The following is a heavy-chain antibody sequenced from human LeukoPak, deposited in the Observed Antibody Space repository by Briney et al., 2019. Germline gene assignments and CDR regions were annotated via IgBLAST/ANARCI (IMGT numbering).Heavy chain of an antibody. CDR2: IKQDGSEK. D-gene: IGHD2/OR15-2a*01. J-gene: IGHJ4*02. V-gene: IGHV3-7*01. CDR3: ARDLPIGY. CDR1: GGSFSGYY. Sequence: PSETLSLTCAVYGGSFSGYYWSWVRQAPGKGLEWVANIKQDGSEKYYVDSVKGRFTISRDNAKNSLYLQMNSLRAEDTAVYYCARDLPIGYWGQGTLVTVSS.